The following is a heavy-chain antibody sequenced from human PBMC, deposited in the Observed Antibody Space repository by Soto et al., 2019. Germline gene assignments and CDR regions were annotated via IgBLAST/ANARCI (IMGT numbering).Heavy chain of an antibody. J-gene: IGHJ5*02. CDR1: GYPFSKYG. CDR2: IKPDNGDT. D-gene: IGHD5-12*01. V-gene: IGHV1-18*04. CDR3: ATSYDSGFDP. Sequence: QLQLVQSGAEVERPGASVRVSCKAYGYPFSKYGISWIRQAPGQGLEWMGWIKPDNGDTNYAQKFQGRVTMTTDTSSNTAYMELSSLRSDDTAVYSCATSYDSGFDPWGQGTLVSVSS.